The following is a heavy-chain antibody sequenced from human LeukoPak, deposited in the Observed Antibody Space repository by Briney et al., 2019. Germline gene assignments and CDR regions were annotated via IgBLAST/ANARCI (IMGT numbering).Heavy chain of an antibody. CDR3: ARADYGDSVDY. J-gene: IGHJ4*02. V-gene: IGHV3-66*02. CDR1: GFTVSSNY. D-gene: IGHD4-17*01. CDR2: IYSGGST. Sequence: PGGSLRLSCAASGFTVSSNYMSWVRQAPGKGLEWVSVIYSGGSTYYADSVKGRFTISRDNSKNTLYLQMNSLRAEDTAVYYCARADYGDSVDYWGQGTLVTVSS.